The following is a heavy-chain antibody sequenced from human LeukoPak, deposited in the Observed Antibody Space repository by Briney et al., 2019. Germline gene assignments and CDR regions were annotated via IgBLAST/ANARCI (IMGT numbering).Heavy chain of an antibody. CDR1: GHTITSYY. V-gene: IGHV1-46*01. Sequence: ASGKVSCKASGHTITSYYIHRVRQAAGQWLEWMGIINPSGGITSYAQKLQGRVTMTTDTSTSTAYMELRSLRSDDTAVYYCARESYDFWSGYYPNYYYYYGMDVWGQGTTVTVSS. D-gene: IGHD3-3*01. CDR3: ARESYDFWSGYYPNYYYYYGMDV. CDR2: INPSGGIT. J-gene: IGHJ6*02.